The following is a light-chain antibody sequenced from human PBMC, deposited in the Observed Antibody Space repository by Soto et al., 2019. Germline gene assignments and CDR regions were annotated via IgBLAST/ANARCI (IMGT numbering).Light chain of an antibody. V-gene: IGKV3-15*01. J-gene: IGKJ2*01. CDR2: GAS. Sequence: EVVMTQSPATLSVSPGERAMLSCRASQSVRSNLAWYQQKPGQAPRLLIYGASTRATGIPVRFSGSGSGTEFTLTISSLQSEDFAVYYCQHYNNWPPYTFCQGTKLEI. CDR3: QHYNNWPPYT. CDR1: QSVRSN.